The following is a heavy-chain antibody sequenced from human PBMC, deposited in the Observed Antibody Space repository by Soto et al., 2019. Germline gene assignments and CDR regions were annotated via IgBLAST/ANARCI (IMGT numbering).Heavy chain of an antibody. J-gene: IGHJ5*02. V-gene: IGHV3-11*06. CDR3: ARRVAGTSDWFDP. CDR2: ISSTSTYT. Sequence: PGGSLRLSCAASGFTFSDYYMSWIRQAPGKGLEWVSYISSTSTYTDYADSVKGRFTISRDNAKNSLYLQMNSLRAEDTAVYYCARRVAGTSDWFDPWGQGTLVTVSS. D-gene: IGHD6-19*01. CDR1: GFTFSDYY.